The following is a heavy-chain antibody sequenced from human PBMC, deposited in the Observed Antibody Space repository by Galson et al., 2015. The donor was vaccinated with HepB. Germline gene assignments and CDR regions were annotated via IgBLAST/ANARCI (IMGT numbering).Heavy chain of an antibody. CDR1: GFTFGNYA. CDR3: TRGRGDYYDSSGYPYYFDY. J-gene: IGHJ4*02. Sequence: SLRLSCAASGFTFGNYAMSWFRQAPGKGLEWVGFIRSKAYGGTTEYAASVKGRFTISRDDSKSIAYLQMNSLKTEDTAVYYCTRGRGDYYDSSGYPYYFDYWGQGTLVTVSS. V-gene: IGHV3-49*03. D-gene: IGHD3-22*01. CDR2: IRSKAYGGTT.